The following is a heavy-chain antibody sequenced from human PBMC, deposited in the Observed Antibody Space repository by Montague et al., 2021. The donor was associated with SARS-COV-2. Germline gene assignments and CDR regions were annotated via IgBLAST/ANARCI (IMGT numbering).Heavy chain of an antibody. J-gene: IGHJ4*02. D-gene: IGHD2-21*01. V-gene: IGHV3-30*18. CDR1: GFPFSTYA. CDR2: ISDDGTNK. Sequence: YLRLSCAASGFPFSTYAMHWVRQAPGKGLEWVALISDDGTNKHYADSVKGRFTVSRDNSKSTLYLQVNSLKTEDTAMYYCANQEGESDYYIDYWGQGALVTVSS. CDR3: ANQEGESDYYIDY.